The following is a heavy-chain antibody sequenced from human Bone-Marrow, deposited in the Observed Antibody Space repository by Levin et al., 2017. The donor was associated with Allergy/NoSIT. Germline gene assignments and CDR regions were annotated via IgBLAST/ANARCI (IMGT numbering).Heavy chain of an antibody. CDR2: IKRKIDDEAT. V-gene: IGHV3-15*01. Sequence: KPGGSLRLSCAASGFTFNDAWTNWVRQAPGKGLEWVGRIKRKIDDEATDYAAPVKGRFTIAREDAKNTLYLQMNSLKTEDTAVYYCSRGANGDDWGQGTLVTVSS. CDR1: GFTFNDAW. CDR3: SRGANGDD. D-gene: IGHD5-24*01. J-gene: IGHJ4*02.